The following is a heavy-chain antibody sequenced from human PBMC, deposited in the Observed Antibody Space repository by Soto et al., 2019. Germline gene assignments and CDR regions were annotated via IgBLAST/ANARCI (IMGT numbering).Heavy chain of an antibody. CDR3: ARDSSDSSGYYPFDY. J-gene: IGHJ4*02. D-gene: IGHD3-22*01. V-gene: IGHV3-33*01. CDR2: IWYDGSNK. CDR1: GFTFSSYG. Sequence: QVQLVESGGGVVQPGRSLRLSCAASGFTFSSYGMHWVRQAPGKGLEWVAVIWYDGSNKYYADSVKGRFTISRDNSKNTLYLQMNSLRAEDTAVYYCARDSSDSSGYYPFDYWGQGTLVTVSS.